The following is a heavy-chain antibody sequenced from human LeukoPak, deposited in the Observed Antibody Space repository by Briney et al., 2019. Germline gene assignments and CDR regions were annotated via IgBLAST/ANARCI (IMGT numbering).Heavy chain of an antibody. Sequence: QPGGSLRLSCAASGFTFSSYEMNWVRQAPGKGLEWVSYISSSGSTIYYADSVKGRFTISRDNAKNSLYLQMNSLRAEDTAVYYCAKDRAWFGEFYYFDYWGQGTLVTVSS. J-gene: IGHJ4*02. CDR2: ISSSGSTI. D-gene: IGHD3-10*01. CDR3: AKDRAWFGEFYYFDY. CDR1: GFTFSSYE. V-gene: IGHV3-48*03.